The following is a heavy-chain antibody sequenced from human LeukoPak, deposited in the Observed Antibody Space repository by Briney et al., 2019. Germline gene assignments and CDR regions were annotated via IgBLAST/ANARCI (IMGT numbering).Heavy chain of an antibody. Sequence: SETLSLTCAVYGGSFSNYYWSWIRQPPGKGLEWIGYIYYSGSTNYNPSLKSRVTISVDTSKNQFSLKLSSVTAADTAVYYCAREYNDYYDSSGYYRQGAAFDIWGQGTMVTVSS. CDR3: AREYNDYYDSSGYYRQGAAFDI. CDR2: IYYSGST. CDR1: GGSFSNYY. D-gene: IGHD3-22*01. V-gene: IGHV4-59*01. J-gene: IGHJ3*02.